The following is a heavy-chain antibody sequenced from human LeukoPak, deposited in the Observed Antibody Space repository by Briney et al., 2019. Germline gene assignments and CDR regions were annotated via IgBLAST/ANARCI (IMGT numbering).Heavy chain of an antibody. J-gene: IGHJ4*02. D-gene: IGHD2-15*01. Sequence: PSETLSLTCAVYGESLNSYYWSWVRQPPGEGLEWIGEIYESGTTEYNPSLKSRVTISMVPSKQQFSLSLSSVTAADTAVYYGARGAWATRLGSWGLGTPVIVSS. V-gene: IGHV4-34*01. CDR1: GESLNSYY. CDR2: IYESGTT. CDR3: ARGAWATRLGS.